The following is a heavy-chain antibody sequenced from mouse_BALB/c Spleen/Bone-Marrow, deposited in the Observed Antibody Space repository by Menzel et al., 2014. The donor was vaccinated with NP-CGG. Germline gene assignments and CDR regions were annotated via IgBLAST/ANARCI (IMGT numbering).Heavy chain of an antibody. V-gene: IGHV5-4*02. CDR2: ISDGGSYT. Sequence: EVQGVESGGGLVKPGGSLKLSCAASGFTFSDYYMYWVRQTPEKRLEWVATISDGGSYTYYPDSVKGRFTISRDNAENNLYLQMSSLKSEDTAMYYCARGRIYYDYDVGDYWGQGTTLTVSS. CDR3: ARGRIYYDYDVGDY. J-gene: IGHJ2*01. D-gene: IGHD2-4*01. CDR1: GFTFSDYY.